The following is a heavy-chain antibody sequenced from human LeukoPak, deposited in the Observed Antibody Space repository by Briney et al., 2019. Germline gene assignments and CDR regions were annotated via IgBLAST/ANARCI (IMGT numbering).Heavy chain of an antibody. CDR3: ARHVDTALIGAFHI. D-gene: IGHD5-18*01. CDR2: VTYTGS. J-gene: IGHJ3*02. CDR1: GTSISSYY. V-gene: IGHV4-59*08. Sequence: SETLSLTCTVSGTSISSYYWSWLRQPPGRGPEWIGYVTYTGSKYNPSLKSRVTISTDRSKKEVSLRLSSVTAADTAMYFCARHVDTALIGAFHIWGQGTMVTVS.